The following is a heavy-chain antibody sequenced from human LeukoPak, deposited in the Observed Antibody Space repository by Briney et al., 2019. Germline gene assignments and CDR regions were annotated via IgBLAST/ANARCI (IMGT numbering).Heavy chain of an antibody. Sequence: SETLSLTCAVYGGSCSGYYWSWIRQPPGKGLEWIGEINHSGSTNYNPSLKSRVTISVDTSKNQFSLKLSSVTAADTAVYYCARRRITIFGATLPLDYWGQGTLVTVSS. D-gene: IGHD3-3*01. CDR2: INHSGST. CDR1: GGSCSGYY. CDR3: ARRRITIFGATLPLDY. J-gene: IGHJ4*02. V-gene: IGHV4-34*01.